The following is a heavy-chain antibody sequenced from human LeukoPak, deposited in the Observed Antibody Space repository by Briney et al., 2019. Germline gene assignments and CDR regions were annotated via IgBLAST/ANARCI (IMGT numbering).Heavy chain of an antibody. D-gene: IGHD3-3*01. CDR3: ARGGYDFWSGYFSRGHKTYYFDY. CDR2: IYPGDPDT. J-gene: IGHJ4*02. Sequence: GESLKISCKGSGYSFTSYWIGWVRQMPGKGLEWMGIIYPGDPDTRYSPSFQGQVTISADKSISTAYLQWSSLKASDTAMYYCARGGYDFWSGYFSRGHKTYYFDYWGQGTLVTVSS. V-gene: IGHV5-51*01. CDR1: GYSFTSYW.